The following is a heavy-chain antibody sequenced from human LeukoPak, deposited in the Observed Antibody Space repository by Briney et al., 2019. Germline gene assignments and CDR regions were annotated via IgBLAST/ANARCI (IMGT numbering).Heavy chain of an antibody. CDR1: DGSISGYS. D-gene: IGHD4/OR15-4a*01. CDR3: VRGPYGASISKWFDP. Sequence: PSETLSLTCTVSDGSISGYSWSWIRQPPGKGLEWIGYIYYSGDTNYNPSLKNRVTLSVDTSRNQLSLQLSSVTTADTAVYYCVRGPYGASISKWFDPWGQGTLVIVPS. J-gene: IGHJ5*02. V-gene: IGHV4-59*01. CDR2: IYYSGDT.